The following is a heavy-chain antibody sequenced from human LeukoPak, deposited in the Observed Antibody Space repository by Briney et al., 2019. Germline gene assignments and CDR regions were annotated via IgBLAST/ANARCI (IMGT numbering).Heavy chain of an antibody. CDR3: ASLAVAGLSEGY. D-gene: IGHD6-19*01. CDR1: GGSISSDSYY. CDR2: IYYSGST. J-gene: IGHJ4*02. V-gene: IGHV4-39*01. Sequence: SETLSLTCTVSGGSISSDSYYWAWIRQPPGKGLEWIASIYYSGSTYYNPSLKSRVTISVDTSRNQFSLKLSSVTAADTAVYYCASLAVAGLSEGYWGQGTLVIVSS.